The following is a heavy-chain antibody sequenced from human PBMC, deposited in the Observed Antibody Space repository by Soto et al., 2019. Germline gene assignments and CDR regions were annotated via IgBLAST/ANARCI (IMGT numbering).Heavy chain of an antibody. D-gene: IGHD3-16*01. CDR2: IWHDGSKK. CDR3: ATEDLSAAVFGFDI. Sequence: QVQLVESGGGVVQPGRSLRLSCAASGFTISNYGMHWVRQAPGKGLEWVALIWHDGSKKDYADSVKGRFTISRDNSQNTLYLQMDRLRAEDTAVYYCATEDLSAAVFGFDIWGQGTLVTVSS. V-gene: IGHV3-33*01. J-gene: IGHJ3*02. CDR1: GFTISNYG.